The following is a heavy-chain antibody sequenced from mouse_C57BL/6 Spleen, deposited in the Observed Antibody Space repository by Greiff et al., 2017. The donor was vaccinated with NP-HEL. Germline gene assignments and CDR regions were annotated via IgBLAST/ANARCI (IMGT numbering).Heavy chain of an antibody. CDR2: INPNNGGT. D-gene: IGHD2-3*01. Sequence: QQSGPELVKPGASVKMSCKASGYTFTDYNMHWVKQSHGKSLEWIGYINPNNGGTSYNQKFKGKATLTVNKSSTTAYMQLNSLTSEDSAVYFCARYDYFDYWGQGTTLTVSS. CDR1: GYTFTDYN. J-gene: IGHJ2*01. CDR3: ARYDYFDY. V-gene: IGHV1-22*01.